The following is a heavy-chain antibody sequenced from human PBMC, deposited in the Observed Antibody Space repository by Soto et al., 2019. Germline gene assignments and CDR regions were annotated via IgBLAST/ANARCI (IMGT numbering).Heavy chain of an antibody. D-gene: IGHD3-10*01. CDR2: IHASADGT. CDR3: ARGTLSGFFLD. J-gene: IGHJ4*02. Sequence: GASVKVSCKASGSSFISYYIHWVRQAPGQGLEWMGVIHASADGTTSAQKFQGRLTMTRDTSTSTVYMELSSLRSDDTAVYYCARGTLSGFFLDWGQGTLVTVSS. V-gene: IGHV1-46*01. CDR1: GSSFISYY.